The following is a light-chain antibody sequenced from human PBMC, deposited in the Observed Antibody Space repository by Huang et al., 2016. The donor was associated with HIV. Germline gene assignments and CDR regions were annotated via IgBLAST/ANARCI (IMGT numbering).Light chain of an antibody. CDR2: WAA. J-gene: IGKJ2*03. V-gene: IGKV4-1*01. CDR3: QQYYSSLMFS. CDR1: QSVLDSSDNRNC. Sequence: DIVMTQSPDSLAVSLGERATINCKSSQSVLDSSDNRNCLAWYQKRPGQPPKLLIHWAASRESGVPDRFSGRGSGTDFTLTISSLQAEDVAVYYCQQYYSSLMFSFGQGTRVEIK.